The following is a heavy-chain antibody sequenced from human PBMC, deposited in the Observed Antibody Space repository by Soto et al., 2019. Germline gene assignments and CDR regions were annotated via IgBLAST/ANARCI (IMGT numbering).Heavy chain of an antibody. J-gene: IGHJ4*02. CDR3: ASTYGDSFFDY. CDR2: IYHSGST. D-gene: IGHD4-17*01. Sequence: QLQLQESGSGLVKPSQSLSLTCAVSGGSISSGGYSWSWIRQPPGKGLEWIGYIYHSGSTYYNPSLKSRVTISVDRSKNQFSLKLSSVTAADTAVYYCASTYGDSFFDYWGQGTLVTVSS. CDR1: GGSISSGGYS. V-gene: IGHV4-30-2*01.